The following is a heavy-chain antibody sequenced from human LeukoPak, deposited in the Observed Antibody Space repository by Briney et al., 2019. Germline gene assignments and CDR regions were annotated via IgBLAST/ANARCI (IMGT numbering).Heavy chain of an antibody. V-gene: IGHV3-66*01. CDR1: GFTVSSNY. Sequence: GGSLRLSCAASGFTVSSNYMSWVHQAPGKGLEWVSVIYSGGSTYYADSVKGRFTISRDNSKNTLYLQMNSLRAEDTAVYYCATLGRTGYYFDYWGQGTLVTVSS. CDR3: ATLGRTGYYFDY. D-gene: IGHD7-27*01. J-gene: IGHJ4*02. CDR2: IYSGGST.